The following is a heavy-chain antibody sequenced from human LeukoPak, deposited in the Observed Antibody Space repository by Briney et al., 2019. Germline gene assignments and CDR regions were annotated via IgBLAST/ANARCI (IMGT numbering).Heavy chain of an antibody. CDR2: IYPGDSDT. CDR1: GYSFTTYW. CDR3: ARQSRDGSKTRGYFFDY. V-gene: IGHV5-51*01. D-gene: IGHD3-10*01. J-gene: IGHJ4*02. Sequence: GESLKISCKVSGYSFTTYWIGWVRQMPGKGLEWMGIIYPGDSDTRYSPSFQGQVTISADKSISTAYLQWSSLKASDTAMYYCARQSRDGSKTRGYFFDYWGQGTLVTVSS.